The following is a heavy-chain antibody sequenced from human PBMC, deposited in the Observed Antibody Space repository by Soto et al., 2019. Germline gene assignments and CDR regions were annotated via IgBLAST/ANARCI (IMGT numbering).Heavy chain of an antibody. CDR2: VYHSGRA. V-gene: IGHV4-39*01. CDR1: GGSISSGDYY. J-gene: IGHJ3*02. D-gene: IGHD2-21*02. CDR3: ARLIPYCGGDCYSVGAFDI. Sequence: SETLSLTCTVSGGSISSGDYYWSWIRQSPGKGLEWIGTVYHSGRAYYNPSLRSRVTMSVDTSKNEFSVNLNFVTAADTAVYYCARLIPYCGGDCYSVGAFDIWGQGTMVTVSS.